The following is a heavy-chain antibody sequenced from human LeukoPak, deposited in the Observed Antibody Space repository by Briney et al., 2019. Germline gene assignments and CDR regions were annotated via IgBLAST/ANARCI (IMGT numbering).Heavy chain of an antibody. CDR1: GFTFSDYW. Sequence: GGSLRLSCAASGFTFSDYWMSWVRQAPGKGLGWVANIKLDGSEMYYVGSVKGRFTISRDNAQNSVYLQMNSLRGEDTALYYCVRGGFTFDNWGQGTLVTVSS. CDR3: VRGGFTFDN. J-gene: IGHJ4*02. D-gene: IGHD3-10*01. V-gene: IGHV3-7*01. CDR2: IKLDGSEM.